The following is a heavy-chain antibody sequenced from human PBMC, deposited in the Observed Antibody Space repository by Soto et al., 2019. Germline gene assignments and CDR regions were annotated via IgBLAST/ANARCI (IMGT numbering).Heavy chain of an antibody. V-gene: IGHV3-30*18. J-gene: IGHJ4*02. Sequence: QVQLVESGGGVVQPGRSLRLSCAASGFNFSSYGMHWVRQAPGKGLEWVAVISYDGSNKYYADSVKGRFTISRDNSKNTLYLQMNSLRAEDTSVYYCAKTPGQWLVQPLGGYFDYWGQGTLVTVSS. CDR2: ISYDGSNK. CDR1: GFNFSSYG. CDR3: AKTPGQWLVQPLGGYFDY. D-gene: IGHD6-19*01.